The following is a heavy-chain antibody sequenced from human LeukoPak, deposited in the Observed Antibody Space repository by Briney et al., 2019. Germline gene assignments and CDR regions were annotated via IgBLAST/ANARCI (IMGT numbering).Heavy chain of an antibody. CDR1: GFTFSSYA. CDR2: ISGSGGST. Sequence: GGSLRLSCAASGFTFSSYAMSWVRQAPGKGLEWVSAISGSGGSTYYADSVKGRFTISRDNAKNSLYLQMNSLRAEDTAVYYCARGPHLLIAAAYENWFDPWGQGTLVTVSS. J-gene: IGHJ5*02. CDR3: ARGPHLLIAAAYENWFDP. V-gene: IGHV3-23*01. D-gene: IGHD6-13*01.